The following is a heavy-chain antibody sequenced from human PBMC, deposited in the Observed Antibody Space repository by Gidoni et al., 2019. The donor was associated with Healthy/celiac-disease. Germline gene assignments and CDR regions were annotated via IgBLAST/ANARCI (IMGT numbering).Heavy chain of an antibody. CDR1: GFTFSRYP. CDR3: AKDLPPDYGGLYNYYYYYYMDV. V-gene: IGHV3-23*01. CDR2: ISGSGGST. Sequence: EVQLLESGGGLVQPGGSLRLSCAAPGFTFSRYPLSPVRQALGKGVEWVSAISGSGGSTYYADSVKGRFTISRDNSKNTLYLQMNSLRAEDTAVYYCAKDLPPDYGGLYNYYYYYYMDVWGKGTTVTVSS. D-gene: IGHD4-17*01. J-gene: IGHJ6*03.